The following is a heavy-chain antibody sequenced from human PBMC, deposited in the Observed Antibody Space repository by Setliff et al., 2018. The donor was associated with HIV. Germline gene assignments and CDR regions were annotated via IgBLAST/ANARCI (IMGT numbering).Heavy chain of an antibody. D-gene: IGHD3-3*01. CDR2: ISAYNGNT. CDR1: GYTFTSYG. V-gene: IGHV1-18*01. CDR3: ARAQLRFWGRNYYYMDV. Sequence: GASVKVSCKASGYTFTSYGISWVRQAPGQGLEWMGWISAYNGNTNYAQKLQGRVTMTTDTSTSTAYMELRSLRSDDTAVYYCARAQLRFWGRNYYYMDVWGKGTTVTVSS. J-gene: IGHJ6*03.